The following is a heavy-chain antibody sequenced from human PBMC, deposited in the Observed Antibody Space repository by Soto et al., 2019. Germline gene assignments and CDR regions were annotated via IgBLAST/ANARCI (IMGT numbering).Heavy chain of an antibody. CDR1: GFSLRTSGVG. D-gene: IGHD5-12*01. CDR2: IYWDGDK. J-gene: IGHJ4*02. V-gene: IGHV2-5*02. Sequence: QITLKESGPTVVKPTQTLTLTCTFSGFSLRTSGVGVGWIRQSPGKALEWLALIYWDGDKRYSPSLRSRLAITKDTSKNQVILTMTNMDPVDTATYYCAHSDGYTYKFDYWGQGTLVTVSS. CDR3: AHSDGYTYKFDY.